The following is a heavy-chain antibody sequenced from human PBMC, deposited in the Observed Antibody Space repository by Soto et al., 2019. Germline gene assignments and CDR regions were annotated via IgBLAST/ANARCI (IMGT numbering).Heavy chain of an antibody. CDR1: GGAINNYY. J-gene: IGHJ4*02. V-gene: IGHV4-4*07. Sequence: SETLSLTCTVSGGAINNYYWSWIRQPAGKGLEWIGRIYTSGSTNYNPSLKSRVTMSVDTSKNQFSLKLSSVTAADTAVYYCARVYSGSYYEFDYWGQGTQVTVSS. CDR2: IYTSGST. D-gene: IGHD1-26*01. CDR3: ARVYSGSYYEFDY.